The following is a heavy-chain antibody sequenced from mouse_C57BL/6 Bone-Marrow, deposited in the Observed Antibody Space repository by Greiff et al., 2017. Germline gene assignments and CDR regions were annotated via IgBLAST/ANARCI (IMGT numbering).Heavy chain of an antibody. J-gene: IGHJ4*01. CDR2: IHPNSGST. CDR1: GYTFTSYW. CDR3: AKDDYDGAMDY. D-gene: IGHD2-4*01. Sequence: QVQLQQPGAELVKPGASVKLSCKASGYTFTSYWMHWVKQRPGQGLEWIGMIHPNSGSTNYNEKFKSKATLTVDKSSSTASMQLSSLTSEDSAVYYSAKDDYDGAMDYWCQGTSVTVSS. V-gene: IGHV1-64*01.